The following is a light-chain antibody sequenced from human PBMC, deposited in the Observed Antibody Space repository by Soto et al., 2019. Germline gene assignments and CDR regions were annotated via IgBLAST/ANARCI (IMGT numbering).Light chain of an antibody. CDR2: DAS. V-gene: IGKV1-39*01. Sequence: DIQMTQSPSSLSASVGDRVTITCRASQSISSYLNCYQQKPGKAPKLLIYDASSLQSGVPSRFSCSGSGTDFTLNICSLQPEDFATYSCQQSYSTPRFTVDPGTKVDIK. CDR1: QSISSY. CDR3: QQSYSTPRFT. J-gene: IGKJ3*01.